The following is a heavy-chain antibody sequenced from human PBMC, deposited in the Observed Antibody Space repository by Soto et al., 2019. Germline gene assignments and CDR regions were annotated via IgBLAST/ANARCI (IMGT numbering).Heavy chain of an antibody. CDR3: TTTLQLVRAFHAFDI. J-gene: IGHJ3*02. CDR2: IKSKTDGGTT. D-gene: IGHD6-6*01. Sequence: SVSNAWMNWVRQAPGKGLEWVGRIKSKTDGGTTDYAAPVKGRFTISRDDSKNTLYLQMNSLKTEDTAVYYCTTTLQLVRAFHAFDIWGQGTIVTVSS. CDR1: SVSNAW. V-gene: IGHV3-15*07.